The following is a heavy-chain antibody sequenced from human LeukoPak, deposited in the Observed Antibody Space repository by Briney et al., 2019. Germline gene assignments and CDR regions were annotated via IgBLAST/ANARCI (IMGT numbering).Heavy chain of an antibody. D-gene: IGHD2-21*01. CDR3: ARASYSDR. V-gene: IGHV3-48*03. J-gene: IGHJ3*01. CDR2: ISSGGSTI. Sequence: GGSLRLSCAASGFTFSSYEMNWVRQAPGKGLEWVSYISSGGSTIYYADSVKGRFTISRDNAKNSLYLQMNSLRAEDTAVYYCARASYSDRWGQGTMVTVSS. CDR1: GFTFSSYE.